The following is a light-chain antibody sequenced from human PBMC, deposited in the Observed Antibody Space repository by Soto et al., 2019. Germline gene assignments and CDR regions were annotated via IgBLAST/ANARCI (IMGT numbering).Light chain of an antibody. V-gene: IGKV1-27*01. CDR3: QKYDSAPRT. CDR1: RGISNY. Sequence: DIQMTQSPSSLSASVGDRVTITCRASRGISNYLAWYQQKPGKVPKLLIYAASTLQSGVPSRFSGSGSGTDFTLTISSLQPEDVATYYCQKYDSAPRTFGGGSKVEI. J-gene: IGKJ4*01. CDR2: AAS.